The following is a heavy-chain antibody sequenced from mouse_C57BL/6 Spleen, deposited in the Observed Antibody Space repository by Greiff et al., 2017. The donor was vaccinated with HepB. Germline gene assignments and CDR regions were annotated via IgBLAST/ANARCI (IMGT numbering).Heavy chain of an antibody. V-gene: IGHV1-80*01. Sequence: VKLQQSGAELVKPGASVKISCKASGYAFSSYWMNWVKQRPGKGLEWIGQIYPGDGDTNYNGKFKGKATLTADKSSSTAYMQLSSLTSEDSAVYFCARGDYYGSSSYYYAMDYWGQGTSVTVSS. CDR1: GYAFSSYW. D-gene: IGHD1-1*01. J-gene: IGHJ4*01. CDR3: ARGDYYGSSSYYYAMDY. CDR2: IYPGDGDT.